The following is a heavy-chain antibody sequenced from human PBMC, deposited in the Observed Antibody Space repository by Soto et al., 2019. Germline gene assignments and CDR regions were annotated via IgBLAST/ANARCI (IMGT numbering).Heavy chain of an antibody. J-gene: IGHJ4*02. CDR3: ARAKGGSTDFDY. V-gene: IGHV1-3*01. CDR2: ISAGNGNT. Sequence: GASVTVCCKASRYTFTNYGIHWVRQAPGQRLEWMGWISAGNGNTKYSQKFQGSVTITRDTSASTAYMELSSLRSEDTAVYYCARAKGGSTDFDYWGQGTQVTVSS. D-gene: IGHD3-16*01. CDR1: RYTFTNYG.